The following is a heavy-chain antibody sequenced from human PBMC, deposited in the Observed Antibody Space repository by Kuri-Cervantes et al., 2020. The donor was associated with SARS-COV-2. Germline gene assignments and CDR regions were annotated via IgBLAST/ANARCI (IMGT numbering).Heavy chain of an antibody. V-gene: IGHV4-34*01. CDR3: ARKRTTVTTFWFDP. Sequence: GSLRLSCAASGFTFSAFTISWVRQPPGKGLEWIGEINHSGSTNYNPSLKSRVTISVDTSKNQFSLKLSSVTAADTAVYYCARKRTTVTTFWFDPWGQGTLVTVSS. CDR1: GFTFSAFT. D-gene: IGHD4-17*01. CDR2: INHSGST. J-gene: IGHJ5*02.